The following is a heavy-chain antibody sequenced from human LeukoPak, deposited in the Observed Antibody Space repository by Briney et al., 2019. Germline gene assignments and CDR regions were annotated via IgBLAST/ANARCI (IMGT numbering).Heavy chain of an antibody. CDR2: VTHSDFNKANGDIT. D-gene: IGHD3-22*01. Sequence: SETLSLTCTVSGASISKDYWAWIRQPPGKGLEWIGYVTHSDFNKANGDITNYNPSLESRVTMSVDTSTNQFSLKLTSVTAADTALYYCARELRYDNSDSGAFWGQGTVVTVSS. CDR1: GASISKDY. V-gene: IGHV4-59*12. J-gene: IGHJ3*01. CDR3: ARELRYDNSDSGAF.